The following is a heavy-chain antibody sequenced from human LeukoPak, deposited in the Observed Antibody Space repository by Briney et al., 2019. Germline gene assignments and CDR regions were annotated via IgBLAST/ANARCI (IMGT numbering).Heavy chain of an antibody. CDR3: ARDPDVWVAPYFDY. V-gene: IGHV4-38-2*02. CDR2: ISHGAGT. J-gene: IGHJ4*02. Sequence: SETLSLTCTVSGYSFTTGYFWAWIRQLPGKGLEWIGSISHGAGTYYSPSLKSRVTMSLDTSKNQFSVNLNSVTAADTAVYYCARDPDVWVAPYFDYWGQGNLVSVSP. D-gene: IGHD5-12*01. CDR1: GYSFTTGYF.